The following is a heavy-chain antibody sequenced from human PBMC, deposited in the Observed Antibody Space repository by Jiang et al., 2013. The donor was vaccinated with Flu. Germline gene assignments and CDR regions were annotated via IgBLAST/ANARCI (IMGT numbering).Heavy chain of an antibody. V-gene: IGHV1-2*06. D-gene: IGHD1-26*01. J-gene: IGHJ6*02. CDR2: INPNSGGT. CDR3: ARGASGDSFYGMDV. CDR1: GYTFTGYY. Sequence: QLVESGAEVKKPGASVKVSCKASGYTFTGYYMHWVRQAPGQGLEWMGRINPNSGGTNYAQKFQGRVTMTRDTSISTAYMELSRLRSDDTAVYYCARGASGDSFYGMDVWGQGTTVTVSS.